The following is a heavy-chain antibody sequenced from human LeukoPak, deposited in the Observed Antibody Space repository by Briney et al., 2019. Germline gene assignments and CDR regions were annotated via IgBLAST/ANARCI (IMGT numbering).Heavy chain of an antibody. J-gene: IGHJ4*02. V-gene: IGHV3-66*01. D-gene: IGHD3-22*01. CDR2: IYSGGST. CDR3: ARSDYYDSSGYYLGFDY. CDR1: GFTVSSNY. Sequence: PGGSLRPSCAASGFTVSSNYMSWVRQAPGKGLEWVSVIYSGGSTYYADSVKGRFTISRDNSKNTLYLQMNSLRAEDTAVYYCARSDYYDSSGYYLGFDYWGQGTLVTVSS.